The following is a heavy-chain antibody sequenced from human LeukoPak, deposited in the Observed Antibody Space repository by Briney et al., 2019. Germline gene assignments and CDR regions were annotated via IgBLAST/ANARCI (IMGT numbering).Heavy chain of an antibody. CDR3: ARSALWPQYNWFDP. Sequence: PGRSLRLSCAASGFTFSSYAMHWVRQAPGKGLEWVAVIWYDGSNKYYADSVKGRFTISRDNSKNTLYLQMNSLRAEDTAVYYCARSALWPQYNWFDPWGQGTLVTVSS. J-gene: IGHJ5*02. CDR2: IWYDGSNK. D-gene: IGHD5-18*01. V-gene: IGHV3-33*08. CDR1: GFTFSSYA.